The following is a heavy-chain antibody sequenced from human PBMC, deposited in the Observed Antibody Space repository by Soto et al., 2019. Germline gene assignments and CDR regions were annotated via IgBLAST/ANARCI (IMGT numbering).Heavy chain of an antibody. J-gene: IGHJ2*01. D-gene: IGHD6-19*01. CDR3: ARVAVAGTESYWYFDL. CDR2: ISYDGSNK. CDR1: GFTFSSYA. Sequence: QVQLVESGGGVVQPGRSLRLSCAASGFTFSSYAMHWVRQAPGKGLEWVAVISYDGSNKYYADSVKGRFTISRDNSKNXLYLQMNSLRAEDTAVYYCARVAVAGTESYWYFDLWGRGTLVTVSS. V-gene: IGHV3-30-3*01.